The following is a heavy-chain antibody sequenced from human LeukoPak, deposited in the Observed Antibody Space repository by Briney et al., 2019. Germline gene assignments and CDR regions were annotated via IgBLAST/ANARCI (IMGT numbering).Heavy chain of an antibody. J-gene: IGHJ5*02. V-gene: IGHV4-59*01. CDR1: GGSFSGYY. D-gene: IGHD6-19*01. Sequence: SETLSLTCAVYGGSFSGYYWSWIRQPPGKGLEWIGYIYYSGSTNYNPSLKSRVTISVDTSKNQFSLKLSSVTAADTAVYYCARSWAVAGTNNWFDPWGQGTLVTVSS. CDR3: ARSWAVAGTNNWFDP. CDR2: IYYSGST.